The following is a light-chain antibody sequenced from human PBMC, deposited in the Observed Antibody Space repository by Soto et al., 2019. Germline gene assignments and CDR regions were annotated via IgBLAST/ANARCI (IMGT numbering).Light chain of an antibody. CDR1: AGTVTSDHY. V-gene: IGLV7-46*01. J-gene: IGLJ2*01. CDR3: MLSCYAAGV. CDR2: DTV. Sequence: QAVVTQAPSLTGSPGRTVTLTCGSSAGTVTSDHYPYWYQQKPGQAPRTLIFDTVNKDSWTPARFSGSLLGGRAALTLSGAQPEDEADYSCMLSCYAAGVLGGGTKLTVL.